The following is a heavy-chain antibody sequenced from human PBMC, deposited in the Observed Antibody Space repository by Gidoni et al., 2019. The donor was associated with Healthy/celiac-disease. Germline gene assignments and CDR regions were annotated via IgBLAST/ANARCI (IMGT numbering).Heavy chain of an antibody. CDR1: GGTFSSYT. D-gene: IGHD3-16*01. J-gene: IGHJ5*02. CDR2: IIPILGIA. CDR3: AREFYDYIWGRLDP. Sequence: QVQLVQSGAEVKKPGSSVKVSCKASGGTFSSYTISWVRQAPGQGLEWMGRIIPILGIANYAQNFQGRVTITADKSTSTAYMELSSLRSEDTAVYYCAREFYDYIWGRLDPWGQGTLVTVSS. V-gene: IGHV1-69*08.